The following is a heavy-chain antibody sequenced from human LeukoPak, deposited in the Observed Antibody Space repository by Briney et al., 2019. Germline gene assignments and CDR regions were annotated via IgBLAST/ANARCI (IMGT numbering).Heavy chain of an antibody. V-gene: IGHV4-39*01. CDR1: GFTFSSYA. CDR3: ARPDDYGASGYFEY. D-gene: IGHD4-17*01. CDR2: IYNDGNT. J-gene: IGHJ4*02. Sequence: GSLRLSCAASGFTFSSYAMSWVRQPPGKGLEWIGSIYNDGNTYKNPSLRSRVTISVDTSKNQFSLNLNSVTAADTAVYYCARPDDYGASGYFEYWGQGTLVTVSS.